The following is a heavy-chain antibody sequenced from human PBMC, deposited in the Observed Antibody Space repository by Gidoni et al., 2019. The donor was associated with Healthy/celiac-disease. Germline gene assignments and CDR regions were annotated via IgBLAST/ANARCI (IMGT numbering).Heavy chain of an antibody. CDR2: ISGSGGST. Sequence: EVQLLESGGGLVQPGGSLRLSCAASGFTFSSYAMSWVRQAPGKGLEWVSDISGSGGSTYYADSVKGRFTISRDNSKNTLYLQMNSLRAEDTAVYYCAKGSGIAVAGSYFDYWGQGTLVTVSS. J-gene: IGHJ4*02. D-gene: IGHD6-19*01. CDR1: GFTFSSYA. CDR3: AKGSGIAVAGSYFDY. V-gene: IGHV3-23*01.